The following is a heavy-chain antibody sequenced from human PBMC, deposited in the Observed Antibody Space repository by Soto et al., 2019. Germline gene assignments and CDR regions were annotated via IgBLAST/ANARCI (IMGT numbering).Heavy chain of an antibody. CDR3: ARRYSGYVTGMDV. CDR2: MIPNSGTT. CDR1: GGTFSSYA. D-gene: IGHD5-12*01. J-gene: IGHJ6*03. V-gene: IGHV1-8*02. Sequence: GASVKVSCKASGGTFSSYAISWVRQAPGQGLEWMGWMIPNSGTTGYAQKFQGRVTMTRNNSISTAYMELSSLRSEDTAVYYCARRYSGYVTGMDVWGKGTTVTVSS.